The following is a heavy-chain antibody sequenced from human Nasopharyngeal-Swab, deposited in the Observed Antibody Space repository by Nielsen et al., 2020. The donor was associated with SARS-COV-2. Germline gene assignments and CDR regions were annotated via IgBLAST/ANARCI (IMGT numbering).Heavy chain of an antibody. V-gene: IGHV2-5*02. CDR2: IYWDDDK. J-gene: IGHJ6*03. Sequence: WIRQPPGKALEWLALIYWDDDKRYSPSLKSRLTITKDTSKNQVVLTMTNVDPVDTATYYCAHSLHYYGSGSLFSSYYYYYMDVWGKGTTVTVS. CDR3: AHSLHYYGSGSLFSSYYYYYMDV. D-gene: IGHD3-10*01.